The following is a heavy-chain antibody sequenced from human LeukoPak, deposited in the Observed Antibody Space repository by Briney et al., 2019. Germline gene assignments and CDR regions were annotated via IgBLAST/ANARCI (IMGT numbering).Heavy chain of an antibody. CDR3: ARHVWLQPFDY. Sequence: PSQTLSLTCTVSGGSISSSGYYWNWIRQHPGKGLEWVGYISYSGSTDYNPSLKSRVSILLDTSKSQFSLKLTSVTAADAAVYYCARHVWLQPFDYWGQGTLVTVSS. D-gene: IGHD3-9*01. CDR2: ISYSGST. V-gene: IGHV4-31*03. CDR1: GGSISSSGYY. J-gene: IGHJ4*02.